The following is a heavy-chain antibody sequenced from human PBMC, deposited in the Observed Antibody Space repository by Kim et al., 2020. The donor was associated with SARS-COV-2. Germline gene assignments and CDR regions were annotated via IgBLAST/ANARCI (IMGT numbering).Heavy chain of an antibody. J-gene: IGHJ4*02. V-gene: IGHV4-31*02. Sequence: GSTYYNPSLKSRVTISVDTSKNQFSLKLSSVTAADTAVYYCARYGDKIDYWGQGTLVTVSS. CDR2: GST. D-gene: IGHD4-17*01. CDR3: ARYGDKIDY.